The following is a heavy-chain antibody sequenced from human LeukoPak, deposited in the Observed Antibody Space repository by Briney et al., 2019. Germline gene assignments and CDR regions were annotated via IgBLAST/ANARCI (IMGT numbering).Heavy chain of an antibody. CDR2: ISGSGGST. CDR3: AKDLWGRYGGNSFSQYMDV. CDR1: GFTFSSYA. D-gene: IGHD4-23*01. J-gene: IGHJ6*03. V-gene: IGHV3-23*01. Sequence: GGXLRLSCAASGFTFSSYAMSWVRQAPGKGLEGVSSISGSGGSTYYADSVKGRFTISRDNSKNTLYLQMNSLRAEDTAVYYCAKDLWGRYGGNSFSQYMDVWGKGTTVTVSS.